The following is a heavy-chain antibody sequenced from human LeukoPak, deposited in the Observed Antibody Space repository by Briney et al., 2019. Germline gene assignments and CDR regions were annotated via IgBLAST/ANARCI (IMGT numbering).Heavy chain of an antibody. J-gene: IGHJ4*02. D-gene: IGHD4-11*01. CDR3: ARDLNDYSNY. CDR2: IYYSGST. V-gene: IGHV4-59*01. Sequence: SETLSLTCTASGGSISSYYWSWIRQPPGKGLEWIGYIYYSGSTNYNPSLKSRVTISVDTSKNQFSLKLSSVTAADTAVYYCARDLNDYSNYWGQGTLVTVSS. CDR1: GGSISSYY.